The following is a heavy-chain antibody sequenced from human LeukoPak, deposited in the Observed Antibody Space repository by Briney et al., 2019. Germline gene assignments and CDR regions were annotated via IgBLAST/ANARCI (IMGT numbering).Heavy chain of an antibody. J-gene: IGHJ2*01. CDR3: AKARVDYYGSGSYHGWYFDL. CDR1: GFTFDDYA. V-gene: IGHV3-9*01. CDR2: ISWNSGSI. D-gene: IGHD3-10*01. Sequence: GGSLRLSCAASGFTFDDYAMHWVRQAPGKGLEWVSGISWNSGSIGYADSVKGRFTISRDNAKNSLYLQMNSLRAEDTALYYCAKARVDYYGSGSYHGWYFDLWGRGTLVTVSS.